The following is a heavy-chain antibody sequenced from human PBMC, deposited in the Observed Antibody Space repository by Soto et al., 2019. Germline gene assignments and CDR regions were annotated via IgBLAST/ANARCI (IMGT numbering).Heavy chain of an antibody. V-gene: IGHV3-73*01. D-gene: IGHD2-2*01. CDR2: IRSKSNDYAT. Sequence: LRLSCAGSGFTFSGPAIHWVRQASGKGLEWVGRIRSKSNDYATSYAASVKGRFTISRDDSKNTAYLQMDRLETEDTAVYYCTVGVVVKAATDYWGQGTLVTVSS. CDR1: GFTFSGPA. CDR3: TVGVVVKAATDY. J-gene: IGHJ4*02.